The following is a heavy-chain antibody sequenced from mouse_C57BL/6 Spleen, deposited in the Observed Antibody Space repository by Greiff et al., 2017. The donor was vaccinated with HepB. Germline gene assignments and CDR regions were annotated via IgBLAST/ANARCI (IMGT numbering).Heavy chain of an antibody. V-gene: IGHV1-61*01. Sequence: VQLKQPGAELVRPGSSVKLSCKASGYTFTSYWMDWVKQRPGQGLEWIGNIYPSDSETHYNQKFKDKATLTVDKSSSTAYMQLSSLTSESSAVYYCARYDSSGYLFAYWGQGTLVTVSA. D-gene: IGHD3-2*02. CDR2: IYPSDSET. CDR1: GYTFTSYW. CDR3: ARYDSSGYLFAY. J-gene: IGHJ3*01.